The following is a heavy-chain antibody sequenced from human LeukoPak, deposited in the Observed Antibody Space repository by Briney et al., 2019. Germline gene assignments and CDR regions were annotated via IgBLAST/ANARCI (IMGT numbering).Heavy chain of an antibody. V-gene: IGHV3-64*01. J-gene: IGHJ3*02. CDR1: GFTFSSYA. Sequence: GGSLRLSCAASGFTFSSYAMHWVRQAPGKRLEFVSAISSNGGSTYYAKSVKGRFTVSRDNSKNTLSLQMGSLRAEDMAVYYCARRNYYVSSGYFSGDAFDIWGQGTMVTVSS. CDR3: ARRNYYVSSGYFSGDAFDI. CDR2: ISSNGGST. D-gene: IGHD3-22*01.